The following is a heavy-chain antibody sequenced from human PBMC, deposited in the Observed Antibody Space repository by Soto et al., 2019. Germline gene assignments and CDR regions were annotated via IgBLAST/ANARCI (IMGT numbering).Heavy chain of an antibody. J-gene: IGHJ4*02. CDR1: GFTVSSNY. D-gene: IGHD1-26*01. V-gene: IGHV3-53*01. CDR2: IYSGGST. CDR3: AARGPPSGSYFIPFDY. Sequence: GGSLRLSCVASGFTVSSNYMSWVRQAPGKGLEWVSVIYSGGSTYYADSVKGRFTISRDNSKNTLYLQMNSLRAEDTAVYYCAARGPPSGSYFIPFDYWGQGTLVTVSS.